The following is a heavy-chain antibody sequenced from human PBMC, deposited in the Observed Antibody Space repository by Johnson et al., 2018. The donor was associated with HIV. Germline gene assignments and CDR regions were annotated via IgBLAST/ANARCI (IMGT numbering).Heavy chain of an antibody. J-gene: IGHJ3*02. V-gene: IGHV3-43*02. CDR2: ISWDGGST. CDR3: AKDAQGPLVRGAFEI. Sequence: VQLVESGGGLVQPGGSLRLSCAASGFTFSSYAMSWVRQAPGKGLEWVSLISWDGGSTYYADSVKGRFTISRDNSKNSLYLQMNSLRTEDTAWYYCAKDAQGPLVRGAFEIWGQGTMVTVSS. D-gene: IGHD1-26*01. CDR1: GFTFSSYA.